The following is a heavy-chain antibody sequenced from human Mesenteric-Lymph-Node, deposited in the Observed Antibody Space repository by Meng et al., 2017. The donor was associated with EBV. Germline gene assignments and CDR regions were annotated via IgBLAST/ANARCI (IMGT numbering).Heavy chain of an antibody. D-gene: IGHD1-7*01. CDR3: ASSRPLAGNWNYHY. V-gene: IGHV6-1*01. Sequence: QVQLQQSGPGLVKPSQTLSLTFALCGDSVSSNSAAWNWIRQSPSRGLEWLGRTYYRSKWYNDYAVSVKSRITINPDTSKNQFSLQLNSVTPEDTAVYYCASSRPLAGNWNYHYWGQGTLVTVSS. CDR2: TYYRSKWYN. J-gene: IGHJ4*02. CDR1: GDSVSSNSAA.